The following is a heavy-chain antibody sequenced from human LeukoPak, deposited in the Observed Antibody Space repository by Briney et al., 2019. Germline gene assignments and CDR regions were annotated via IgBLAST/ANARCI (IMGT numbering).Heavy chain of an antibody. CDR1: GFTFSSYE. CDR3: ARASYGGYYPYYYYMDV. J-gene: IGHJ6*03. CDR2: ISSSGSTI. Sequence: SGGSLRLSCAASGFTFSSYEMNWVRQAPGKGLEWVSYISSSGSTIYYADSVKGRFTISRDNAKNALYLQMNTLRAEDTAVYYCARASYGGYYPYYYYMDVWGKGTTVTISS. V-gene: IGHV3-48*03. D-gene: IGHD3-22*01.